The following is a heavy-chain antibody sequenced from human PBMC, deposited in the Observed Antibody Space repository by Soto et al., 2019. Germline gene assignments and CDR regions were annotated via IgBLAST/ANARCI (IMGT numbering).Heavy chain of an antibody. CDR1: GFIVSSSH. J-gene: IGHJ4*02. Sequence: EVQLVESGGGLTQPGGSLRLYCVVSGFIVSSSHMIWVRQAPGKGLEGVSILYNHGKTNYVDTVKGRFTITRDNSNNTVYLQMNSLRVEDTAVYYCARLTEAERHWGQGALVTVSS. CDR2: LYNHGKT. CDR3: ARLTEAERH. V-gene: IGHV3-53*01. D-gene: IGHD1-1*01.